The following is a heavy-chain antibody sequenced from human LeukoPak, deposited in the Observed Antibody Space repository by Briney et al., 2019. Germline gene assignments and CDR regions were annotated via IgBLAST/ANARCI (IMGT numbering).Heavy chain of an antibody. CDR1: GFTFSSYS. D-gene: IGHD6-19*01. V-gene: IGHV3-21*01. CDR2: ISSSSNYI. Sequence: GGSLRLSCAASGFTFSSYSMNWVRQAPGKGLEWVSSISSSSNYIYYADSVKGRFTISRGNAKNSLYLQMNSLRAEDTAVYYCARDRIAVAATETSFDYWGQGTLVTVSS. J-gene: IGHJ4*02. CDR3: ARDRIAVAATETSFDY.